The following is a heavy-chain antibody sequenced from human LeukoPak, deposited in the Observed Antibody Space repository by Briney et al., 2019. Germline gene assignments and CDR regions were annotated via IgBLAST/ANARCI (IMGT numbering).Heavy chain of an antibody. V-gene: IGHV1-24*01. CDR1: GYTLTELS. J-gene: IGHJ5*02. Sequence: GASVKVSCKVSGYTLTELSMHWVRQAPGKGLEWMGGFDPEDGETIYAQKFQGRVTMTEDTSTDTAYMELSSLRSEDTAVYYCATAYGSGSYIQFDPWGQGTLVTVSS. CDR2: FDPEDGET. D-gene: IGHD3-10*01. CDR3: ATAYGSGSYIQFDP.